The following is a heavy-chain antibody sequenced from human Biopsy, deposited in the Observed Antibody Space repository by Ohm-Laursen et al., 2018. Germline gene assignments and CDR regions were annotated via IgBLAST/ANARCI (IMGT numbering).Heavy chain of an antibody. D-gene: IGHD3-10*01. CDR2: ISASSSYI. V-gene: IGHV3-21*06. CDR3: ATELLPPGVGGPWLDS. J-gene: IGHJ5*01. CDR1: GVTLSGYG. Sequence: LRLSCSAPGVTLSGYGMNWVRQAPGKGLEWVSSISASSSYIHYADSVKGRFTVSRDNTKNSLYLQMNSLRAADTAIYYCATELLPPGVGGPWLDSWGQGTPVTVSS.